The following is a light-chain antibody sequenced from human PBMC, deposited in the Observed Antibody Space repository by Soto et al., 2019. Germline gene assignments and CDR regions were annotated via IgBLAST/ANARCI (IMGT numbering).Light chain of an antibody. CDR3: QQYKNWPPIN. J-gene: IGKJ5*01. V-gene: IGKV3-15*01. CDR1: QSVSSN. Sequence: EIVMTQSPATLSVSLVERGTLSCMASQSVSSNLAWYQQKPGQAPRLLIYDASTGATGIPARFSGSGSGTEFTLTISSLQSEDFALYYCQQYKNWPPINFGQGTRREIK. CDR2: DAS.